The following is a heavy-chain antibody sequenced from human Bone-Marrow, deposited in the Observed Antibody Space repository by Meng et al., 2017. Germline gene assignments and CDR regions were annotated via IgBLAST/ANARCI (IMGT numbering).Heavy chain of an antibody. CDR2: INHSGST. Sequence: SETLSLTCAVYGGSFSGYYWSWIRQSPGKGLEWIGEINHSGSTNYNPSLKNRVTLSVDTCKNQFSLELSSVTAADTAVYYCARNRGVYDYVWGSYRYQFDYWGQGTLVTVSS. CDR1: GGSFSGYY. D-gene: IGHD3-16*02. CDR3: ARNRGVYDYVWGSYRYQFDY. V-gene: IGHV4-34*01. J-gene: IGHJ4*02.